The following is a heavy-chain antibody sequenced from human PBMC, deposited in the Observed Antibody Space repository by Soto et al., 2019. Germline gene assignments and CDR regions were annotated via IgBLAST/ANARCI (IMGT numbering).Heavy chain of an antibody. CDR2: INHSGRT. D-gene: IGHD3-10*01. J-gene: IGHJ4*02. CDR3: ALTRRTRAFDS. CDR1: GGSFIDSY. V-gene: IGHV4-34*02. Sequence: QVQLQQWGAGLLKPSETLSLTCGVYGGSFIDSYWSWLRQPPGKGLEWIAEINHSGRTNYNPSLKSRVTISVDSSKHQFSLKLSSLTAADTAAYYCALTRRTRAFDSWGQGTVVTVSS.